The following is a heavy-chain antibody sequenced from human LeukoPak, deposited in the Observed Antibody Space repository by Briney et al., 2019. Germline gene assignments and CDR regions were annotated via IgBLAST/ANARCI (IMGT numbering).Heavy chain of an antibody. CDR3: ARGSGSSWYTAWYFDL. CDR2: INHSGST. CDR1: GGSFSGYY. V-gene: IGHV4-34*01. Sequence: SETLSLTCAVYGGSFSGYYWSWIRQLPGKGLEWIGEINHSGSTNYNPSLKSRVTISVDTSKNQFSLKLSSVTAADTAVYYCARGSGSSWYTAWYFDLWGRGTLVTVSS. J-gene: IGHJ2*01. D-gene: IGHD6-13*01.